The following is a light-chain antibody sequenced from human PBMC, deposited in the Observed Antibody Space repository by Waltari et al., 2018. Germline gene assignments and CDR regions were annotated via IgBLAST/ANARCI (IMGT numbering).Light chain of an antibody. J-gene: IGKJ4*01. CDR2: AAS. Sequence: DLQLTQSPSSLSAPVGDRVTNTCRASQSISNYLNWYQQKPGKAPKVVISAASSLQSGVPSRFSGSGSGTAFTLTISSLQPEDFATYYCQQCYSTPLTFGGGTKVE. CDR1: QSISNY. CDR3: QQCYSTPLT. V-gene: IGKV1-39*01.